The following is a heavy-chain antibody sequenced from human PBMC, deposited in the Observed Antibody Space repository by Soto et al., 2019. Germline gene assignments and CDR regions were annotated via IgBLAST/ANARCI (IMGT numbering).Heavy chain of an antibody. D-gene: IGHD5-18*01. Sequence: QVQLVQSGAEVMTPGASVKVSCKASGYTFSNFGLSWVRQAPGQGLEWMGWISGYNGNTNSAERFQGRVTMTTDTSTSTPYMEVRSLTSDDTAVYYCARDKGYGFGWSSSSGMDVWGQGTTVTVSS. CDR1: GYTFSNFG. CDR3: ARDKGYGFGWSSSSGMDV. V-gene: IGHV1-18*01. CDR2: ISGYNGNT. J-gene: IGHJ6*02.